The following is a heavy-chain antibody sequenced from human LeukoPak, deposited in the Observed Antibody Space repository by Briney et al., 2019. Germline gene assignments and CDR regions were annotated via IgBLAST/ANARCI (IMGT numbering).Heavy chain of an antibody. D-gene: IGHD3-22*01. CDR1: GFTFSNYG. CDR2: ISGSGGST. CDR3: AKDVERYDSSGTVDY. J-gene: IGHJ4*02. Sequence: GGSLRLSCAASGFTFSNYGMNWVRQAPGKGLEWVSAISGSGGSTYYADSVKGRFTISRDNSKNTLYLQMNSLRAEDTAVYYCAKDVERYDSSGTVDYWGQGTLVTVSS. V-gene: IGHV3-23*01.